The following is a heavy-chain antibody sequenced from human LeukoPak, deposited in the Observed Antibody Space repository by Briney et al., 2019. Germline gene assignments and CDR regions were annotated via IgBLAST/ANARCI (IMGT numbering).Heavy chain of an antibody. Sequence: SETLSLTCTVSGGSISSSSYYWGWIRQPPGKGLEWIGSIYSSGSTYYNASLQSRVTISIETSKNQISLRLNSVTAADTAVYYCARLVPPGWFDPWGQGTLVTVSS. CDR2: IYSSGST. CDR3: ARLVPPGWFDP. J-gene: IGHJ5*02. CDR1: GGSISSSSYY. V-gene: IGHV4-39*01.